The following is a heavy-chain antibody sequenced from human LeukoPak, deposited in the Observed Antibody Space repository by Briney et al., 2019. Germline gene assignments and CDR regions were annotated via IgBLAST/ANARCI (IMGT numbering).Heavy chain of an antibody. D-gene: IGHD5-18*01. CDR2: INHSGST. V-gene: IGHV4-34*01. J-gene: IGHJ4*02. CDR3: ASRGSYGRRYFDY. CDR1: GGSFSGYY. Sequence: PSETLSLTCAVYGGSFSGYYWSWIRQPPGKGLEWLGEINHSGSTNYNPSLKSRVTISVDTSKNQFSLKLSSVTAADTAVYYCASRGSYGRRYFDYWGQGTLVTVSS.